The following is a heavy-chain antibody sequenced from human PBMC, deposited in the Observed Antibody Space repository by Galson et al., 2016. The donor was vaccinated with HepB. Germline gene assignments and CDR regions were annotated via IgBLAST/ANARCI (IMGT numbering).Heavy chain of an antibody. CDR2: ISGTGDNP. J-gene: IGHJ4*02. CDR3: AIGAMGATWRN. V-gene: IGHV3-23*01. D-gene: IGHD1-26*01. CDR1: GSGFRAYG. Sequence: SLRLSCAVSGSGFRAYGMSWVRQAPGKGLEWVSDISGTGDNPHYAESGKGRLTMSRDNSTDTVYLGMNNLRVDDTAVYYCAIGAMGATWRNWGQGTLVTVSS.